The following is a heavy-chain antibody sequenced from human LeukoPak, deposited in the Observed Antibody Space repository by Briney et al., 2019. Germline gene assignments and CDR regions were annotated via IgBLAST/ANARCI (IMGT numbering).Heavy chain of an antibody. V-gene: IGHV4-59*01. D-gene: IGHD2-21*02. J-gene: IGHJ1*01. CDR3: ARAYCGGDCYSAEYFQH. Sequence: SETLSLTCTVSGGSISSYYWSWIRQPPGKGLEWIGYIYYSGSTNYNPSLKSRVTISVDTSKNQFSLKLSSVTAADTAVYYCARAYCGGDCYSAEYFQHWGQGTLVTVSS. CDR2: IYYSGST. CDR1: GGSISSYY.